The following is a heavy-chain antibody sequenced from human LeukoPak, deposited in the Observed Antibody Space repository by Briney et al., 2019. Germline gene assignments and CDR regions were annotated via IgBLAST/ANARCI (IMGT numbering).Heavy chain of an antibody. J-gene: IGHJ4*02. CDR2: ISSSSSYI. Sequence: GGSLRLSCAGYGFTFRSYSMNWVRQAPGKGLEWVSSISSSSSYIYYADSMKGRFTISRDNAKNSLYLQMNSLRAEDTALYYCARARNDYDSNGFSLLDYWGQGTLVTVSS. D-gene: IGHD3-22*01. V-gene: IGHV3-21*01. CDR1: GFTFRSYS. CDR3: ARARNDYDSNGFSLLDY.